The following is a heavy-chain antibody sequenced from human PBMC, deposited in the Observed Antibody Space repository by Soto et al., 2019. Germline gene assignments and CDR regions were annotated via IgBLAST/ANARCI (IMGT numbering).Heavy chain of an antibody. J-gene: IGHJ3*02. CDR3: ARGWIGDLNDAFDI. Sequence: EVQLVESGGGSVQPGGSLRLSCAASGFTFSRYWMHWVRQAPGKGLVWVSRINIYRSSTDYADSVKGRFTISRDNAKNTLYLQMNSLRVEDTAVYYCARGWIGDLNDAFDIWGQGTMVTVSS. D-gene: IGHD2-2*03. CDR2: INIYRSST. V-gene: IGHV3-74*01. CDR1: GFTFSRYW.